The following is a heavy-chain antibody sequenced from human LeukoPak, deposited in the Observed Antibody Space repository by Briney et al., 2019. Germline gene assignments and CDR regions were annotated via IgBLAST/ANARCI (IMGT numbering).Heavy chain of an antibody. CDR3: ARLYTVTIWVDV. CDR1: GYSISSGYY. V-gene: IGHV4-38-2*01. CDR2: IYHSGST. J-gene: IGHJ6*04. D-gene: IGHD4-17*01. Sequence: SETLSLTCAVSGYSISSGYYWGWIRQPPGKGLEWIGSIYHSGSTYYNPSLKSRVTISVDTSKNQFSLKLSSVTAANTAVYYCARLYTVTIWVDVWGKGTTVTVSS.